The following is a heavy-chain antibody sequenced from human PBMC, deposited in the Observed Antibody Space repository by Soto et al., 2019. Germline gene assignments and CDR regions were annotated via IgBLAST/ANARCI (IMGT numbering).Heavy chain of an antibody. D-gene: IGHD3-10*01. CDR2: IVVGSGNT. V-gene: IGHV1-58*01. Sequence: SVKVSCKASGFTFTSSAVQWVRQARGQRLEWIGWIVVGSGNTNYAQKFQERVTITRDMSTSTAYMELSSLRSEDTAVYYCAAGDVLLWFGASFFDIWGQGTMVTVSS. J-gene: IGHJ3*02. CDR3: AAGDVLLWFGASFFDI. CDR1: GFTFTSSA.